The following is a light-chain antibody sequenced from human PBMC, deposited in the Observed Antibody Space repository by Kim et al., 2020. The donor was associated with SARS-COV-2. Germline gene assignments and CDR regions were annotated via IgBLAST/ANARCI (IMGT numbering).Light chain of an antibody. CDR1: SSDVGGYNY. Sequence: LTQPASVSGSPGQSITISCPGTSSDVGGYNYVSWYQQHPGKAPKLMIYDVSTRPSGVSNRFSGSKSGNTASLTISGLQAEDEAEYYCSSYTSSSTRGVGTGTKVTVL. CDR2: DVS. CDR3: SSYTSSSTRG. V-gene: IGLV2-14*03. J-gene: IGLJ1*01.